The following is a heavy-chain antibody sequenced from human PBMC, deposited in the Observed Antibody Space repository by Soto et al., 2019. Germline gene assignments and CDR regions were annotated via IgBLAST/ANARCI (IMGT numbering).Heavy chain of an antibody. CDR1: GFTVSTNY. Sequence: LRLSCAASGFTVSTNYMSWVRQAPGKGLEWVSVIYSGGSTYYADSVKGRFTISRDNPKNTLYLQMNSLRAEDTAVYYCARASIAAAGYYFDYWGQGTLVTVSS. CDR2: IYSGGST. D-gene: IGHD6-13*01. J-gene: IGHJ4*02. CDR3: ARASIAAAGYYFDY. V-gene: IGHV3-53*01.